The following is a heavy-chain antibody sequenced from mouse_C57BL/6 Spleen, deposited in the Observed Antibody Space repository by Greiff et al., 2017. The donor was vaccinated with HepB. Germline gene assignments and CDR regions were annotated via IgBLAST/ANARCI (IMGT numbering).Heavy chain of an antibody. CDR2: IDPSDSYT. J-gene: IGHJ2*01. V-gene: IGHV1-50*01. Sequence: VQLQQPGAELVKPGASVKLSCKASGYTFTSYWMQWVKQRPGQGLEWIGEIDPSDSYTNYNQKFKGKATLTVDTSSSTAYMQLSSLTSEDSAVYYCAHITTVVATDFDYWGQGTTLTVSS. CDR1: GYTFTSYW. CDR3: AHITTVVATDFDY. D-gene: IGHD1-1*01.